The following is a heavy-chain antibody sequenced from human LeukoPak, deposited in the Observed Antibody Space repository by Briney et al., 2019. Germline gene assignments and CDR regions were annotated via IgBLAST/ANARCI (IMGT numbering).Heavy chain of an antibody. CDR1: GFTFSSYW. J-gene: IGHJ4*02. D-gene: IGHD5-18*01. CDR2: IKQDGSEK. V-gene: IGHV3-7*03. Sequence: GGSLRLSCAASGFTFSSYWMSWVRQAPGKGLEWVANIKQDGSEKYYVDSVEGRFTISRDNAKNSLYLQMNSLRAEDTAVYYCARCHSYGNFDYWGQGTLVTVSS. CDR3: ARCHSYGNFDY.